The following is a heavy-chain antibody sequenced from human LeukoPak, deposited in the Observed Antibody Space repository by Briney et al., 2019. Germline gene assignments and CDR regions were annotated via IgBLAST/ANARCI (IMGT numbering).Heavy chain of an antibody. J-gene: IGHJ5*02. Sequence: SETLSLTCAVSGGSISSGGYSWSWIRQPPGKGLEWIGYIYHSGSTYYNPSVKSRVTISVDRSKNQFSLKLSSVTAADTAVYYCARVILWFGELSNNWFDPWGQGTLVTVSS. D-gene: IGHD3-10*01. CDR3: ARVILWFGELSNNWFDP. CDR2: IYHSGST. V-gene: IGHV4-30-2*01. CDR1: GGSISSGGYS.